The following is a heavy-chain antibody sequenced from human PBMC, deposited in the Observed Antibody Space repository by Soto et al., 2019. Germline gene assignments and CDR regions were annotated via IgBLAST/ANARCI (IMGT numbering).Heavy chain of an antibody. CDR1: GGSISSYY. CDR2: IYYSGST. Sequence: SETLSLTCTVSGGSISSYYWSWIRQPPGKGLEWIGYIYYSGSTNYNPSLKSRVTISVDTSKNQFSLKLSSVTAADTAVYYCARGGSSYCSGGSCYFDYWGQGTLVTVSS. V-gene: IGHV4-59*01. CDR3: ARGGSSYCSGGSCYFDY. D-gene: IGHD2-15*01. J-gene: IGHJ4*02.